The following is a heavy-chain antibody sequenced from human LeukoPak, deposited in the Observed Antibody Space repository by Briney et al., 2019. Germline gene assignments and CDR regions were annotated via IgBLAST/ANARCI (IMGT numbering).Heavy chain of an antibody. D-gene: IGHD4-17*01. Sequence: GRSLRLSCAASGFTFSSYAMHWVRQAPGKGLEWVAVISYDGSNKYYADSVKGRFTISRDNSKNTLYLQMNSLRAEDTAVYYCARPENDYGSSFDYWGQETLVTVSS. CDR2: ISYDGSNK. V-gene: IGHV3-30-3*01. CDR3: ARPENDYGSSFDY. J-gene: IGHJ4*02. CDR1: GFTFSSYA.